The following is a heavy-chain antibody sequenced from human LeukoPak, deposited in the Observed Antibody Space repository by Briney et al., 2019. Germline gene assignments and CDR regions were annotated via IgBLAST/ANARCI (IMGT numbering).Heavy chain of an antibody. CDR1: GGSISSYY. Sequence: NPSETLSLTCTVSGGSISSYYWSWIRQPPGKGLEWIGYNYYSGSTNYNPSLKSRVTISVDTPKNQFSLKLSSVTAADTAVYYCARQGEGDGYNYWGQGTLVTVSS. D-gene: IGHD5-24*01. CDR2: NYYSGST. J-gene: IGHJ4*02. V-gene: IGHV4-59*08. CDR3: ARQGEGDGYNY.